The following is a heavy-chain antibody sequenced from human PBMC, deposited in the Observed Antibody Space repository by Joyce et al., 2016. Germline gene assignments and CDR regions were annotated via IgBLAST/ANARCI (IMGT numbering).Heavy chain of an antibody. D-gene: IGHD3-3*01. CDR2: ISWNGGTI. Sequence: EVQLVESGGALVQRGRSLRLSCAASGFSFDDYGLHWVRQVPGKGLEWVSSISWNGGTIAYADSVKGRFTVSRDNANHALYLQMNSLTPEDTALYYCAKDITGYHDFWSGQSYFSGMDVWGRGTTVSVSS. V-gene: IGHV3-9*01. CDR1: GFSFDDYG. CDR3: AKDITGYHDFWSGQSYFSGMDV. J-gene: IGHJ6*02.